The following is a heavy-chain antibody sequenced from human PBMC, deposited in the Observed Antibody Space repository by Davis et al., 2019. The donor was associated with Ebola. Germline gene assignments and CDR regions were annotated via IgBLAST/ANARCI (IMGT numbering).Heavy chain of an antibody. D-gene: IGHD3-10*01. Sequence: PGGSLRLSCAASGFTVSSSYMSWVRQAPGKGLEWVSVIYSGGDTYYADSLKGRFTISRDNSKNTLYLQMNSLRAEDTAVYYCAKGFRELHRFDPWGQGTLVTVSS. CDR1: GFTVSSSY. CDR2: IYSGGDT. CDR3: AKGFRELHRFDP. V-gene: IGHV3-66*01. J-gene: IGHJ5*02.